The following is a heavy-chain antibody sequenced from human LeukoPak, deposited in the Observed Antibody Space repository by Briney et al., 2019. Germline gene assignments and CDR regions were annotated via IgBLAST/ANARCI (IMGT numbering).Heavy chain of an antibody. CDR3: AKDMGIDP. V-gene: IGHV3-66*01. Sequence: QPGGSLRLSCAASGFTVSNSYMAWVRQAPGKGLEWASIMYIGGNTFHAASVKGRFTISRDNSKNTVFLQMNGLRPEDTAVYYCAKDMGIDPWGQGTLVTVFS. CDR2: MYIGGNT. CDR1: GFTVSNSY. J-gene: IGHJ5*02. D-gene: IGHD2-15*01.